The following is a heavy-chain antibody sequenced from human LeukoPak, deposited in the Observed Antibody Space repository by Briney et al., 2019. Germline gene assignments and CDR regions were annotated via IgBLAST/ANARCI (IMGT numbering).Heavy chain of an antibody. D-gene: IGHD6-6*01. V-gene: IGHV4-61*05. J-gene: IGHJ1*01. CDR2: IYHSGST. CDR3: ARGGAARLHFQN. Sequence: PSETLSLTCTVSGGSISNNNCYWGWIRQPPGKGLEWIGYIYHSGSTNYNPSLQSRVTISVDTSKNQFSLNLNSVSAADTAVYYCARGGAARLHFQNWGQGTLVTVSS. CDR1: GGSISNNNCY.